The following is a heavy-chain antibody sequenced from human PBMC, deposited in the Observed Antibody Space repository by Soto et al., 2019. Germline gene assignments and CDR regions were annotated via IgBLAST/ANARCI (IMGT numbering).Heavy chain of an antibody. Sequence: HPGGSLRLSCAASGFTFSSYWMSWVRQAPGKGLEWVANIKQDGSEKYYVDSVKGRFTISRDNAKNSLYLQMNSLRAEDTAVYYCARDECSGGSCYFDYWGQGTLVTVSS. V-gene: IGHV3-7*01. CDR3: ARDECSGGSCYFDY. CDR2: IKQDGSEK. J-gene: IGHJ4*02. D-gene: IGHD2-15*01. CDR1: GFTFSSYW.